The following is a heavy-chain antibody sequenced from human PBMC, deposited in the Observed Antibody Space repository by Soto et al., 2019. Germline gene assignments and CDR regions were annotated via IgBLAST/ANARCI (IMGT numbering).Heavy chain of an antibody. V-gene: IGHV3-48*02. CDR2: IFSSSNGI. CDR1: GFTFSSYS. CDR3: ARDKYFYDGSDPMESDYYYYGMDV. D-gene: IGHD3-22*01. Sequence: GGSLILSCTASGFTFSSYSMNWVRQAPGKGLEWVSYIFSSSNGIYYADSVKGRFTISRDNAKNALYLQMNSLRDEDTAVYYCARDKYFYDGSDPMESDYYYYGMDVWGQGTTVTVSS. J-gene: IGHJ6*02.